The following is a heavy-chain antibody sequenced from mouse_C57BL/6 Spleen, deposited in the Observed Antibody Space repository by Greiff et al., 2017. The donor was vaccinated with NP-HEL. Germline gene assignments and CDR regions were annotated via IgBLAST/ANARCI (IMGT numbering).Heavy chain of an antibody. CDR1: GYTFTDYY. Sequence: VQLKQSGPELVKPGASVKISCKASGYTFTDYYMNWVKQSHGKSLEWIGDINPYNGGTSYNQKFKGKATLTVDKSSSTAYMELRSLTSEDSAVYYCARPNWDVGPFAYWGQGTLVTVSA. CDR2: INPYNGGT. V-gene: IGHV1-26*01. J-gene: IGHJ3*01. D-gene: IGHD4-1*01. CDR3: ARPNWDVGPFAY.